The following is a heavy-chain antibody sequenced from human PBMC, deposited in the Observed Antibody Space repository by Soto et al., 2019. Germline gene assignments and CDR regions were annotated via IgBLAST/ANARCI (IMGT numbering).Heavy chain of an antibody. CDR2: IIPIFGTA. J-gene: IGHJ6*02. CDR3: AKTPENYYYGMDV. CDR1: GGTFSSYA. Sequence: QVQLVQSGAEVKKPGSSVKVSCKASGGTFSSYAISWVRQAPGQGLEWMGGIIPIFGTANYAQKSQGRVTITADESTTTASMELSSLRSEDTAVYYCAKTPENYYYGMDVWGQGTTVTVSS. V-gene: IGHV1-69*12.